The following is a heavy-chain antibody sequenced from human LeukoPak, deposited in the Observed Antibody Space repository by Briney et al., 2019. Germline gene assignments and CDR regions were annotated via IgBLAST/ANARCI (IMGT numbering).Heavy chain of an antibody. J-gene: IGHJ4*02. Sequence: PGGSLRLSCAASGFTFSSYAMHWVRQAPGKGLEWVAVISYDGSNKYYADSVKGRFTISRDNSKNTLYLQMNSLRAEDTAVYYCANAVYYDFWSGWGQGTLVTVSS. V-gene: IGHV3-30*04. D-gene: IGHD3-3*01. CDR2: ISYDGSNK. CDR3: ANAVYYDFWSG. CDR1: GFTFSSYA.